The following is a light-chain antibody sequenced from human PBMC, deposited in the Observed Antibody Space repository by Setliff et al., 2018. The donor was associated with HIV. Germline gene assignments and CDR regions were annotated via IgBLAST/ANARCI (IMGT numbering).Light chain of an antibody. CDR3: SSYTISNTLV. V-gene: IGLV2-14*02. Sequence: QSVLTQPASVSGSPGQSITISCTGNASDIGTYNLVSWYQQFPGKAPKLIISEVTKRPSGISTRFSGSKSGNTASLTISGLQAEDEADYYCSSYTISNTLVFGTGTKVTVL. CDR2: EVT. CDR1: ASDIGTYNL. J-gene: IGLJ1*01.